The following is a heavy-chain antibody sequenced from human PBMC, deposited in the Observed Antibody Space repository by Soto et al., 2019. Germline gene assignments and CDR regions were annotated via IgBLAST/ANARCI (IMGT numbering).Heavy chain of an antibody. CDR3: ARVAALSPYYYDSSGYYSD. Sequence: ASVKVSCKASGYTFTIYGISWVRQAPGQGLEWMGWISAYNGNTNYAQKLQGRVTMTTDTSTSTAYMELRSLRSDDTAVYYCARVAALSPYYYDSSGYYSDWGQGTLVTVSS. D-gene: IGHD3-22*01. CDR1: GYTFTIYG. V-gene: IGHV1-18*01. J-gene: IGHJ4*02. CDR2: ISAYNGNT.